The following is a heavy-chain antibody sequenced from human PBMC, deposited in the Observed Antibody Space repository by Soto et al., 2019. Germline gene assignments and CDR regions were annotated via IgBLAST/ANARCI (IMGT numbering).Heavy chain of an antibody. J-gene: IGHJ4*02. D-gene: IGHD3-22*01. CDR2: TIPIFGTA. Sequence: GASVKVSCKASGGTFSSYAISWVRQAPGQGLEWMGGTIPIFGTANYAQKFQGRVTITADESTSTAYMELSSLRSEDTAVYYCASSGSHMAHFDYWGQGTLVTVSS. CDR3: ASSGSHMAHFDY. V-gene: IGHV1-69*13. CDR1: GGTFSSYA.